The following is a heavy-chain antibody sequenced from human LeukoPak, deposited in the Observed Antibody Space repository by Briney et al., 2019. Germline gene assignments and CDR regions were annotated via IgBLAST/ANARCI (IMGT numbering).Heavy chain of an antibody. CDR3: ARGELYYDFWSGYPKGAFDY. D-gene: IGHD3-3*01. CDR2: INHSGST. Sequence: PSETPSLTCAVYGGSFSGYYWSWIRQPPGKGLEWIGEINHSGSTNYNPSLKSRVTISVDTSKNQFSLKLSSVTAADTAVYYCARGELYYDFWSGYPKGAFDYWGQGTLVTVSS. J-gene: IGHJ4*02. CDR1: GGSFSGYY. V-gene: IGHV4-34*01.